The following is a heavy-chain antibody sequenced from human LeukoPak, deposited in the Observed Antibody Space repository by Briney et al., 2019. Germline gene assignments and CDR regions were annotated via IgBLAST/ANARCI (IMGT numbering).Heavy chain of an antibody. J-gene: IGHJ4*02. CDR2: IYYSVST. Sequence: SETLSLTCSVSGVSITNNYYYWSWIRQPPGRGLEWIGYIYYSVSTYYNPSLKSRVTISVDTSNNQFSLQLSSVTAADTAVYYCARDLAAVGNRFDYWGQGTLVTVSS. CDR1: GVSITNNYYY. D-gene: IGHD6-13*01. CDR3: ARDLAAVGNRFDY. V-gene: IGHV4-30-4*01.